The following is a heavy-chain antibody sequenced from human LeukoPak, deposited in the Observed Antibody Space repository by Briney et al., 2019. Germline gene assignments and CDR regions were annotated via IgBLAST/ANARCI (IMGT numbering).Heavy chain of an antibody. D-gene: IGHD5-18*01. J-gene: IGHJ4*02. CDR1: GYTFTSYG. CDR3: ARVGRRGYSYGYSDY. CDR2: ISAYNGNT. Sequence: ASVKVSCKASGYTFTSYGISWVRQAPGQGLEWMGWISAYNGNTNYAQKLQGRVTMTTDTSTSTAYMELRSLRSDDTAVYYCARVGRRGYSYGYSDYWGQGTLVTVSS. V-gene: IGHV1-18*01.